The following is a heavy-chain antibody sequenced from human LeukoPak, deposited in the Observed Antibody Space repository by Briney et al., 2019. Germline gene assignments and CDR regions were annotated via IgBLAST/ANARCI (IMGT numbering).Heavy chain of an antibody. D-gene: IGHD3-22*01. V-gene: IGHV1-18*01. CDR2: ISAYNGNT. CDR3: ARDEHYDSSGYSDAFVI. Sequence: GASVKVSCKASGYTFTSYGISWVRQAPGQGLEWMGWISAYNGNTNYEQKLQGRVTMTTDTSTSTAYMELRGLRSDGTAVYFCARDEHYDSSGYSDAFVILGQGTMVTVSS. CDR1: GYTFTSYG. J-gene: IGHJ3*02.